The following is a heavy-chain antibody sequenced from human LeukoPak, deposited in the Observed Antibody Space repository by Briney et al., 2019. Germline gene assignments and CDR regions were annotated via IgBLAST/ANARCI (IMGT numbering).Heavy chain of an antibody. CDR1: GFTFSSYG. CDR2: ISYDGSNK. V-gene: IGHV3-30*18. CDR3: AKALLSPYGSGSYPLYYYYYGMDV. D-gene: IGHD3-10*01. Sequence: GRSLRLSCAASGFTFSSYGMHWVRQAPGKGLEWVAVISYDGSNKYYADSVKGRFTISRDNSKNTLYLQMNSLRAEDTAVYYCAKALLSPYGSGSYPLYYYYYGMDVWGQGTTVTVSS. J-gene: IGHJ6*02.